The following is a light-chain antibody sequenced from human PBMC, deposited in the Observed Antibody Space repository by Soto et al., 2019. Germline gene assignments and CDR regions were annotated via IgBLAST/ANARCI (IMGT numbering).Light chain of an antibody. Sequence: QSALTQPASVSGSPGQSITISCTGTSSDVGGYNYVSWYQQHPDKAPRLMIYDVSNRPSGVSDRFSGSKSGDTASLTIAGLQAEDEADDYCTSFTSRHTYVVATGTKPTVL. J-gene: IGLJ1*01. CDR1: SSDVGGYNY. CDR3: TSFTSRHTYV. CDR2: DVS. V-gene: IGLV2-14*03.